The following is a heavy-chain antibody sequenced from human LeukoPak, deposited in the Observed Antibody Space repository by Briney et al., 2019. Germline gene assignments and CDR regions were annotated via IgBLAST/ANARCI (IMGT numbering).Heavy chain of an antibody. Sequence: GASVKVSCKASGYTFTVYYMHWVRQAPGQGLEWMGRINPNSGGTNYAQKFQGGVTMTRDTSISTAYMELSRLRSDDTAVYYCATSRVYDSSGYDYWGQGTLVTVSS. J-gene: IGHJ4*02. D-gene: IGHD3-22*01. CDR2: INPNSGGT. CDR1: GYTFTVYY. CDR3: ATSRVYDSSGYDY. V-gene: IGHV1-2*06.